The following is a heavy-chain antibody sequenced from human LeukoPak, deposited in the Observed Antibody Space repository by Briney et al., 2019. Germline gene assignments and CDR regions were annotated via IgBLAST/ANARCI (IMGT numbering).Heavy chain of an antibody. CDR2: IYHSGST. Sequence: SGTLSLTCAVSGGSISSSNWWSWVRQPPGKGLEWIGEIYHSGSTNYNPSLKSRVTISVDTSKNQFSLKLSSVTAADTAVYYCARDSYYYDSSGYLRLDYWGQGTLVTVSS. V-gene: IGHV4-4*02. J-gene: IGHJ4*02. CDR3: ARDSYYYDSSGYLRLDY. CDR1: GGSISSSNW. D-gene: IGHD3-22*01.